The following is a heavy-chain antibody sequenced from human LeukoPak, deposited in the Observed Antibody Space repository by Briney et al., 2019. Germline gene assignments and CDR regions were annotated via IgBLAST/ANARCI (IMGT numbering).Heavy chain of an antibody. CDR3: ARDVVAAPGTWDY. CDR2: IYTSGST. CDR1: GDSISNFY. Sequence: TSETLSLTCAVSGDSISNFYWSWIRQPAGKGLEWIGRIYTSGSTNYNPSLKSRVTMSVDTSKNQFSLKLSSVTAADTAVYYCARDVVAAPGTWDYWGQGTLVTVSS. D-gene: IGHD6-13*01. V-gene: IGHV4-4*07. J-gene: IGHJ4*02.